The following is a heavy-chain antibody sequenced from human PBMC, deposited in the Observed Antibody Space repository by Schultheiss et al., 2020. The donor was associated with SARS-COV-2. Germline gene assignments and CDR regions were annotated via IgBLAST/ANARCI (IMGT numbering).Heavy chain of an antibody. Sequence: GALRLSCAASGFTFSSYSMNWVRQAPGKGLEWVSYISSSSSTIYYADSVKGRFTISRDNAKNSLYLQMNSLRAEDTAVYYCAREDYYDSSGYRFEAFDIWGQGTMVTVSS. D-gene: IGHD3-22*01. V-gene: IGHV3-48*01. CDR2: ISSSSSTI. CDR3: AREDYYDSSGYRFEAFDI. CDR1: GFTFSSYS. J-gene: IGHJ3*02.